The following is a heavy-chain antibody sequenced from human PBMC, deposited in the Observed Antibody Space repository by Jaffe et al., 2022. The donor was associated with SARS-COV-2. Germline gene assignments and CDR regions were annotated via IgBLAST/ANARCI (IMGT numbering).Heavy chain of an antibody. CDR2: IYSNRST. J-gene: IGHJ4*02. D-gene: IGHD3-16*01. V-gene: IGHV4-61*02. CDR3: ARNLFTLWAEK. Sequence: QVQLQESGPGLVKPSQTLSLTCSVSGDSIRIANYYWSWIRQPAGKGLEWIGRIYSNRSTNYNPSLKSRVTISLDTSKNQFSLKLSSVTAADTAVYYCARNLFTLWAEKWGQGTLVIVSS. CDR1: GDSIRIANYY.